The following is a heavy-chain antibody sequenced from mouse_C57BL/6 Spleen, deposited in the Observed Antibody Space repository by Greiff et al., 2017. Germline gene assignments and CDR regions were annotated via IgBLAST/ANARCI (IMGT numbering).Heavy chain of an antibody. D-gene: IGHD1-1*01. V-gene: IGHV1-26*01. J-gene: IGHJ1*03. CDR2: INPNNGGT. CDR1: GYTFTDYY. CDR3: ARSPHTYYYGSSEYFDV. Sequence: VQLQQSGPELVKPGASVKISCKASGYTFTDYYMHWVKQSHGKSLEWIGDINPNNGGTSYNQKFKGKATLTVDKSSSTAYMELRSLTSEDSAVYSGARSPHTYYYGSSEYFDVWGTGTTVTVSS.